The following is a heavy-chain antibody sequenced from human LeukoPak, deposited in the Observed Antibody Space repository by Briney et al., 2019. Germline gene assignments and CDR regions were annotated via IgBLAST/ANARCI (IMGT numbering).Heavy chain of an antibody. Sequence: PQTRSLTCTVSGGSISSGGYYWSWIRQHPGKGLEWIGYIYYSGSTYYNPSLKSRVTISVDTSKNQFSLKLSSVTAADTAVYYCARDQHRVAHVVYSGQGSLVTVSS. CDR1: GGSISSGGYY. V-gene: IGHV4-31*03. CDR3: ARDQHRVAHVVY. CDR2: IYYSGST. D-gene: IGHD2-15*01. J-gene: IGHJ4*02.